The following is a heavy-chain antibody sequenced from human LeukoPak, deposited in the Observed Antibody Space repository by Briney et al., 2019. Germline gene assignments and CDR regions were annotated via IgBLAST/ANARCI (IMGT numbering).Heavy chain of an antibody. D-gene: IGHD5-24*01. CDR3: ARDSRDGYSHDAFDI. CDR1: GFTFSSYS. Sequence: PGGSLRLSCAASGFTFSSYSMNWVRQAPGKGLEWVSSISSSSSYIYYADSVKGRFTISRDNAKNSLYLQMNSLRAEDTAVYYCARDSRDGYSHDAFDIWGQGTMVIVSS. V-gene: IGHV3-21*04. CDR2: ISSSSSYI. J-gene: IGHJ3*02.